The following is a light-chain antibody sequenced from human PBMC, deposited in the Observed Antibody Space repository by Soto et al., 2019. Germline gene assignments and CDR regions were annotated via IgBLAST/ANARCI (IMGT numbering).Light chain of an antibody. J-gene: IGKJ1*01. CDR3: HHYPRSSWT. CDR1: QRVSSHS. V-gene: IGKV3-20*01. CDR2: GAS. Sequence: EIVLTQSPGTLSLSPGERATLSCRASQRVSSHSLAWYQQKPGQAPRTLIYGASSRATGIPDRFSASGSGTDFTLTISRLEPEDFAVYYCHHYPRSSWTFGQGTTVEVK.